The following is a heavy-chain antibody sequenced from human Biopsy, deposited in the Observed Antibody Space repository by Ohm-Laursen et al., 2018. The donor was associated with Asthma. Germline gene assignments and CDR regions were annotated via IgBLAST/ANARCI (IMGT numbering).Heavy chain of an antibody. J-gene: IGHJ5*02. V-gene: IGHV1-2*06. CDR2: INPNSGGT. D-gene: IGHD7-27*01. Sequence: GSSVNVSCKTSGYTFIGYHIHWVRQAPGQGLEWMGRINPNSGGTNYAQKFQGRVTMTSDTSISTAYMELSRLRSDDTALYYCARGQKSPGDRWFDPWGQGTLVTVSS. CDR3: ARGQKSPGDRWFDP. CDR1: GYTFIGYH.